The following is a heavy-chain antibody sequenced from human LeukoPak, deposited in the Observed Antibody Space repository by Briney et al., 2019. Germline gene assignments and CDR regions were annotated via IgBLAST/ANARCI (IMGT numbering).Heavy chain of an antibody. Sequence: GGSLRLSCAASGFTFSNYWMHWVRQAPGKGLVWVSRINSDGINTSYADSVKGRFTISRDNAKNTLYLQMNSLRAEDTAVYYCARAARITMVRGVIQRGNWFDPWGQGTLVTVSS. CDR1: GFTFSNYW. J-gene: IGHJ5*02. CDR2: INSDGINT. D-gene: IGHD3-10*01. CDR3: ARAARITMVRGVIQRGNWFDP. V-gene: IGHV3-74*01.